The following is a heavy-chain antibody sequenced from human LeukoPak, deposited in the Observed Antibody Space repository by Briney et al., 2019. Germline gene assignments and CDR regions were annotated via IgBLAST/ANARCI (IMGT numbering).Heavy chain of an antibody. CDR3: ARDMGIYDSSGYALDY. CDR2: IRYDGSNK. J-gene: IGHJ4*02. D-gene: IGHD3-22*01. V-gene: IGHV3-30*02. Sequence: PGGSLRLSCAASGFTFSSYGMHWVRQAPGKGLEWVAFIRYDGSNKYYADSVKGRFTISRDNSKNTLYLQMNSLRAEDTAVYYCARDMGIYDSSGYALDYWGQGTLVTVSS. CDR1: GFTFSSYG.